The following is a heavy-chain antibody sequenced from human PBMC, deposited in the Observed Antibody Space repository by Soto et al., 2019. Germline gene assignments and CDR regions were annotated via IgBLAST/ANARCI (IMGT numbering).Heavy chain of an antibody. D-gene: IGHD5-18*01. Sequence: VASVKVSCKASGGTFSSYAISWVRQAPGQGLEWMGGIIPIFGTANYAQKFQGRVTITADESTSTAYMELSSLRSEDTAVYYCAREVGGYSYGDGMDVWGQGTTVTVSS. V-gene: IGHV1-69*13. J-gene: IGHJ6*02. CDR2: IIPIFGTA. CDR3: AREVGGYSYGDGMDV. CDR1: GGTFSSYA.